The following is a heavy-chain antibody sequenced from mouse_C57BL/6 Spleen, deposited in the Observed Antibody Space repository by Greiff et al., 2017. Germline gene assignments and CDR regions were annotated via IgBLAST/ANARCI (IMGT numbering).Heavy chain of an antibody. D-gene: IGHD2-4*01. CDR1: GYTFTSYG. CDR3: ARSSYDYDWYFDV. V-gene: IGHV1-81*01. Sequence: QVQLQQSGAELARPGASVKLSCKASGYTFTSYGISWVKQRTGQGLEWIGEIYPRSGNTYYNEKFKGKATLTADKSSSTAHMELRSLTSDDSAVYFCARSSYDYDWYFDVWGTGTTVTVSS. CDR2: IYPRSGNT. J-gene: IGHJ1*03.